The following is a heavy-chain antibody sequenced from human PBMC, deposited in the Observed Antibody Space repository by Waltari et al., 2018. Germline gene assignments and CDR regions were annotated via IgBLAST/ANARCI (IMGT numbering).Heavy chain of an antibody. D-gene: IGHD3-10*01. Sequence: QLVESGGGLVKPGSSLRLSCAASGFSFGDYNMHWLRRAPGKGLEWVSSISSKSTYIYDADSVRGRFSISRDNAENSLFLQMNNLRGEDTAVYYCARDTIFYGSGSYDPWGQGTRVTVSS. J-gene: IGHJ5*02. CDR1: GFSFGDYN. V-gene: IGHV3-21*01. CDR3: ARDTIFYGSGSYDP. CDR2: ISSKSTYI.